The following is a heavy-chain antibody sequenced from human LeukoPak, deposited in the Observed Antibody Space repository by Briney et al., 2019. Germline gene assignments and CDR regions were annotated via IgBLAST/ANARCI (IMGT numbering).Heavy chain of an antibody. D-gene: IGHD3-16*01. CDR1: AYTFTSYD. CDR2: MNPNSGNT. J-gene: IGHJ6*03. V-gene: IGHV1-8*01. Sequence: ASVKVSCKASAYTFTSYDINWVRQATGQGLEWMGWMNPNSGNTGYAQKFQGRVTMTRNTSISTAYMELSSLRSEDTAVYYCARARAVWGTFAGVPGHYMHVWAKGTTVTVSS. CDR3: ARARAVWGTFAGVPGHYMHV.